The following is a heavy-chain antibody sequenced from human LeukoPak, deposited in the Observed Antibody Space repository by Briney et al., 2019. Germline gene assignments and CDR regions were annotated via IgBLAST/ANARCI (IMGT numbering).Heavy chain of an antibody. CDR1: GGTFSSYA. J-gene: IGHJ6*03. CDR3: ASIVVVPAENYYMDV. CDR2: IIPIFGTA. V-gene: IGHV1-69*13. D-gene: IGHD2-2*01. Sequence: ASVKVSCKASGGTFSSYAISWVRQAPGQGLEWMGGIIPIFGTANYAQKFQGRVTITADESTSKAYMELSSLRSEDTAVYYCASIVVVPAENYYMDVWGKGTTVTVSS.